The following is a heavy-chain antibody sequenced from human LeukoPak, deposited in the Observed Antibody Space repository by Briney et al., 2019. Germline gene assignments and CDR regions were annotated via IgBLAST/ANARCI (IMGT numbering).Heavy chain of an antibody. CDR3: ARDCSSTGCYNAFDI. D-gene: IGHD2-2*02. CDR1: GYTFTSYG. V-gene: IGHV1-18*01. Sequence: ASVKVSCKASGYTFTSYGISWVRQAPGQGLEWMGWISAYNGNTNYAQKLQGRVTMTTDTSTSTAYMELRSLRSDDTAVYYCARDCSSTGCYNAFDIWGQGTMVTVSS. J-gene: IGHJ3*02. CDR2: ISAYNGNT.